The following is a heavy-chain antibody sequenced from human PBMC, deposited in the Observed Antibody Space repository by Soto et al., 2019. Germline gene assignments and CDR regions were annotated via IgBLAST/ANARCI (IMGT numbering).Heavy chain of an antibody. J-gene: IGHJ5*02. CDR2: IYYSGST. D-gene: IGHD2-2*02. Sequence: SETLSLTCTVSGGSLSSSSYYWGWIRQPPGKWLEWIVSIYYSGSTYYNPSLKSRVTISVDTSKNQFSLKLSSVTAADTAVYYCARHSVYCSSTSCYTGPWYSWSDPWGQAILVPVSS. V-gene: IGHV4-39*01. CDR1: GGSLSSSSYY. CDR3: ARHSVYCSSTSCYTGPWYSWSDP.